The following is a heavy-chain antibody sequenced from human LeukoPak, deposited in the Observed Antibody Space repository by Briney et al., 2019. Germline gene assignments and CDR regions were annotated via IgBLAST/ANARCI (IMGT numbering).Heavy chain of an antibody. CDR1: GFTFSSFG. V-gene: IGHV3-30*18. D-gene: IGHD3-16*02. CDR3: AKDHYDYIGGTYRDFDY. J-gene: IGHJ4*02. CDR2: ISYDGSNP. Sequence: GGSLRLSCAASGFTFSSFGMHWVRQAPGKGLEWVAVISYDGSNPYYADSVKGRFTISRDNSKNTLYLQMNSLRAEDTAVYYCAKDHYDYIGGTYRDFDYWGQETLVTVSS.